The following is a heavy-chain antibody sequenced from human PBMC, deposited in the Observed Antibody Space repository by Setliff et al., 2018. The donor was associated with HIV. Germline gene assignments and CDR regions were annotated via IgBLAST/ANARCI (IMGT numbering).Heavy chain of an antibody. CDR1: GYTFTAYG. Sequence: GASVKVSCKPSGYTFTAYGLSWVRQAPGQGLEWMGWISTYSDKTSYAQRLQGRVTMTTDTSTSTAYMELRRLTFDDTAVYYCARDVEHMMDVWGQGTTVTVSS. J-gene: IGHJ6*02. CDR3: ARDVEHMMDV. CDR2: ISTYSDKT. V-gene: IGHV1-18*01.